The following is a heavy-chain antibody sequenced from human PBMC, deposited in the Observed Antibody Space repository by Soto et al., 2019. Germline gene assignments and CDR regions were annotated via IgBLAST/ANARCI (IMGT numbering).Heavy chain of an antibody. J-gene: IGHJ4*02. CDR3: ATSRSFDY. CDR1: GFTFSTYW. Sequence: PGGSLRLSCAASGFTFSTYWLHWVRQAPGKGLEWVSLIKSDGISTTYADSVKGRFTISRDNAKNTLYLQMNSLRAEDTAVYYCATSRSFDYWGQGNLVTVSS. V-gene: IGHV3-74*03. CDR2: IKSDGIST.